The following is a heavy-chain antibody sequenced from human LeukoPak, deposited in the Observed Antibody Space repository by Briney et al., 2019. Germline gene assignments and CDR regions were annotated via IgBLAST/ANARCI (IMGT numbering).Heavy chain of an antibody. CDR3: ASKYCSSTSCWAAFDI. CDR2: IYYSGST. D-gene: IGHD2-2*01. V-gene: IGHV4-39*01. Sequence: SETLSLTCTVSGGSISSSSYYWGWIRQPPGKGLEWIGSIYYSGSTYYNPSLKSRVTISVDTSKNQFSLKLSSVTAADTAVYYCASKYCSSTSCWAAFDIWGQGTMVTVSS. J-gene: IGHJ3*02. CDR1: GGSISSSSYY.